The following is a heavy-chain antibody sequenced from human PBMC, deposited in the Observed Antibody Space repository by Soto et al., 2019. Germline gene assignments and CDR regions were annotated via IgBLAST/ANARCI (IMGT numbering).Heavy chain of an antibody. V-gene: IGHV6-1*01. CDR3: AREGVHAFDV. J-gene: IGHJ3*01. CDR1: ADTGSGNRAA. Sequence: SLTLSFTGAISADTGSGNRAARNWIRHSPSRGLEWLGRTSYRSKWTNDYAVSVKSRITINPDTSKNQFSLQLMSVTPEDTAVYYCAREGVHAFDVWGQGTVVTVSS. CDR2: TSYRSKWTN.